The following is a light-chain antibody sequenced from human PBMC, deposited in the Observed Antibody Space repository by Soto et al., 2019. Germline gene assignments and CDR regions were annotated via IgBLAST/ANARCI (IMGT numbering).Light chain of an antibody. CDR2: EVS. Sequence: QSALTQPASVSGSPGQSITISCTGTSSDVGGYNYVSWYQQHPGKAPKLMIYEVSKRPSGVSDRFSASKSGNTASLTISGLQAEDEADYYCSSYTSTMTVIFGGGTKLTVL. CDR3: SSYTSTMTVI. J-gene: IGLJ2*01. V-gene: IGLV2-14*01. CDR1: SSDVGGYNY.